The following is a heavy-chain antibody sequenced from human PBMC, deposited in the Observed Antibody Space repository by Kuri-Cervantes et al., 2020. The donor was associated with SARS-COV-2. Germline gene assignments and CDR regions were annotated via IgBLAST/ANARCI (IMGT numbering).Heavy chain of an antibody. Sequence: ASVKVSCKASGYTFTGYYMHWVRQAPGQGLEWMGWINPNSGGTNYAQKFQGRVTMTRDTSISTAYMELSRLRSDDTAVYYCARGAQRAVAGPGNWFDPWGQGTLVTGYS. J-gene: IGHJ5*02. V-gene: IGHV1-2*02. D-gene: IGHD6-19*01. CDR1: GYTFTGYY. CDR2: INPNSGGT. CDR3: ARGAQRAVAGPGNWFDP.